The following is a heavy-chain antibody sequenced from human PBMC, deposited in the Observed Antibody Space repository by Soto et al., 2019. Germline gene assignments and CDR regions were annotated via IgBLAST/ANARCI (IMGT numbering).Heavy chain of an antibody. Sequence: SETLSLTCSASGGSVSNKTYYWSWIRQPPGKRLEWIGYVYYSGTTNYNPSLKSRVTISVDLSKNQFSLRLSSVTTADTALYYCARTTAVPNTLRSRYFFDYWGQGTLVTVSS. J-gene: IGHJ4*02. CDR1: GGSVSNKTYY. V-gene: IGHV4-61*01. D-gene: IGHD4-17*01. CDR2: VYYSGTT. CDR3: ARTTAVPNTLRSRYFFDY.